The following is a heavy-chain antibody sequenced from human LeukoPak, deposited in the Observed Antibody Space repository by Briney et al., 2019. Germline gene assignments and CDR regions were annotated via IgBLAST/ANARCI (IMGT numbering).Heavy chain of an antibody. Sequence: PGGTLRLSCAASGFTFSDYYMDWVRQAPGKGLEWVGRSRDKANRHTTEYAASVKGRFTISGEYSENSLYPQMNSLKTEDTALYYCTRRLSGTWPWYFYGWGQGTLVTVSS. CDR3: TRRLSGTWPWYFYG. CDR2: SRDKANRHTT. J-gene: IGHJ4*02. D-gene: IGHD1-26*01. V-gene: IGHV3-72*01. CDR1: GFTFSDYY.